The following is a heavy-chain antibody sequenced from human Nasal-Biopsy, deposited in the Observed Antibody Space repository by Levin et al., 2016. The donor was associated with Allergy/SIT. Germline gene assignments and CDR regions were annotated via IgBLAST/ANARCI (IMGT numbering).Heavy chain of an antibody. CDR2: ISYDGNNE. V-gene: IGHV3-30*04. J-gene: IGHJ6*02. Sequence: GESLKISCAASGFIFSNYAVHWVRQAPGRGLEWVAVISYDGNNEYFADSVKGRFTISRDNSRDTVHLQINSLRAEDTAVYYCARDQGKHYGSGNYGSYYYGMDVWGQGTTVTVSS. CDR1: GFIFSNYA. CDR3: ARDQGKHYGSGNYGSYYYGMDV. D-gene: IGHD3-10*01.